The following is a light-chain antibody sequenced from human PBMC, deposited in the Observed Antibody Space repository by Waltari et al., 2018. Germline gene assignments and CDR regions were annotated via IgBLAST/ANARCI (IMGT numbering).Light chain of an antibody. CDR3: CSYAGTKNLVV. CDR2: DVN. V-gene: IGLV2-11*01. Sequence: QSALTQPRSVSGSRGQSVTISCTGTSSDVGGYNFVPWYQQHPGKAPKVMIYDVNKRPSGVPDRFSGSKSGNTASLTISGLQAEDEADYYCCSYAGTKNLVVFGGGTQVTVL. CDR1: SSDVGGYNF. J-gene: IGLJ3*02.